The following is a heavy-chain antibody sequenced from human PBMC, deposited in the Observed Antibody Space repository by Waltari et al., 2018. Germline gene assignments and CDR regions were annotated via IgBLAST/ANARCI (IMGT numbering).Heavy chain of an antibody. CDR3: ARVPTTLVTPEAFDI. V-gene: IGHV4-59*01. J-gene: IGHJ3*02. Sequence: QGQPQESGPGLVKPSETLSRTCTVSGGSISSYYWSWIMQPPGKGLEWIGYIYYSGSTNYNPSLKSRVTISVDTSKNQFSLKLSSVTAADTAVYYCARVPTTLVTPEAFDIWGQGTMVTVSS. CDR2: IYYSGST. CDR1: GGSISSYY. D-gene: IGHD4-17*01.